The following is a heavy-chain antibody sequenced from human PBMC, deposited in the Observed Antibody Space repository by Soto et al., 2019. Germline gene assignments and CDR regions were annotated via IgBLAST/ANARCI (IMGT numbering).Heavy chain of an antibody. CDR2: IDPSDSYT. D-gene: IGHD6-19*01. J-gene: IGHJ6*02. Sequence: PGESLKISCKGSGYSFTSYWTSWVRQMPGKGLEWMGRIDPSDSYTNYSPSFQGHVTISADKSISTAYLQWSSLKASDTAMYYCARRPIAVAGSYYYYGMDVWGQGTTVTVSS. CDR3: ARRPIAVAGSYYYYGMDV. CDR1: GYSFTSYW. V-gene: IGHV5-10-1*01.